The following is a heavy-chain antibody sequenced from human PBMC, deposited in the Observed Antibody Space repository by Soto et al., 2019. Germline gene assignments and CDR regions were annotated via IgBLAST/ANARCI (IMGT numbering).Heavy chain of an antibody. CDR1: GGSISSYY. CDR2: IYYSGST. V-gene: IGHV4-59*01. Sequence: SETLSLTCTVSGGSISSYYWSWIRQPPGKGLEWIGYIYYSGSTNYNPSLKSRVTMSGDTSKNQFSLKLTSVTAADTAVYYCARVDLDGGYSYGFDYWGQGTLVTVSS. J-gene: IGHJ4*02. D-gene: IGHD5-18*01. CDR3: ARVDLDGGYSYGFDY.